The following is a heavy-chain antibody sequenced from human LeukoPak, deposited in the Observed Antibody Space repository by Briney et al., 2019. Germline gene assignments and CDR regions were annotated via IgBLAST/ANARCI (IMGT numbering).Heavy chain of an antibody. CDR3: ARDLRIMAAAGTGGFDY. D-gene: IGHD6-13*01. V-gene: IGHV3-21*01. CDR1: GFTFSSYS. Sequence: GGSLRLSCAASGFTFSSYSMNWVRQAPGKGLEWVSSISSSSSYIYYADSVKGRFTISRDNAKNSLYLQMNSLRAEDTAVYYCARDLRIMAAAGTGGFDYWGRGTLVTVSS. CDR2: ISSSSSYI. J-gene: IGHJ4*02.